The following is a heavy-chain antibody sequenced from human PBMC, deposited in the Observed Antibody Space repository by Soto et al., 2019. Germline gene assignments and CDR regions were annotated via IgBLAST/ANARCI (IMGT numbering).Heavy chain of an antibody. CDR1: GAPISNTDW. J-gene: IGHJ4*02. CDR2: IYHSGTT. CDR3: AIPGAGDFDY. D-gene: IGHD1-26*01. V-gene: IGHV4-4*02. Sequence: SETLSLTCAVSGAPISNTDWWSWVRQPPGKGLEWIGEIYHSGTTNCDPSLKSRVTISLDKSKSLFSLTLTSLTAADTAVYYCAIPGAGDFDYWGQGTLVTVSS.